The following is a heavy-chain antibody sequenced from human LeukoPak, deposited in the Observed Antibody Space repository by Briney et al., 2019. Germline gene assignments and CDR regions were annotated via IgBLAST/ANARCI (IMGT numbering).Heavy chain of an antibody. D-gene: IGHD6-13*01. CDR2: IYPADSDT. J-gene: IGHJ6*02. CDR3: ARLGEQLVETKYYYYYYGLDV. V-gene: IGHV5-51*01. Sequence: GESLKISCKGSGYSFTSYWIGWGRQMPGKGLEWMGIIYPADSDTRYSRSFQGQVTISADRSISTAYLQWSSLKASDTAMYFCARLGEQLVETKYYYYYYGLDVWGQGTTVTVSS. CDR1: GYSFTSYW.